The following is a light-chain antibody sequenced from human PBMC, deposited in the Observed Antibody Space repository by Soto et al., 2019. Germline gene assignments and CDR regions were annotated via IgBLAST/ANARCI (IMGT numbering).Light chain of an antibody. V-gene: IGKV3-20*01. Sequence: EIVLMQSPGTLSLSPGERATLSCRASQSVTNNYLAWYQQKPGQAPRLLIYGASSRATGVPDRFSGSGSGTDFTLTITGLEPEDFAVYYCQQYGISPLMYTFGQGTKLVVK. CDR2: GAS. J-gene: IGKJ2*01. CDR1: QSVTNNY. CDR3: QQYGISPLMYT.